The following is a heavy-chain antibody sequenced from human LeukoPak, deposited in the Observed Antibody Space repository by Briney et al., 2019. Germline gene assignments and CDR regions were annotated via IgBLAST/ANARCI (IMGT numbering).Heavy chain of an antibody. CDR2: IYYSGST. CDR3: ARDRNYGSGANFDY. D-gene: IGHD3-10*01. Sequence: PSETLSLTCTVSGDSISTSNSYWGWIRQPPGKGLEWIGSIYYSGSTYYNPSLKSRVTISVDTSKNQFSLKLRSVTAAVTAVFHCARDRNYGSGANFDYWGQGTLVTVSS. J-gene: IGHJ4*02. CDR1: GDSISTSNSY. V-gene: IGHV4-39*07.